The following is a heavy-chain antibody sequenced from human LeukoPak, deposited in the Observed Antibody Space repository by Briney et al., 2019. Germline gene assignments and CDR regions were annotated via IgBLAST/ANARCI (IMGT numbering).Heavy chain of an antibody. D-gene: IGHD6-19*01. CDR1: GFTVSSNC. V-gene: IGHV3-53*01. J-gene: IGHJ1*01. CDR2: IYSGGST. Sequence: PGGSLRLFCTASGFTVSSNCMSWVRQAPGKGLEWVSVIYSGGSTYYADSVKGRFTISRDNSKNTLYLQMNSLRAEDTAVYYCARGSDGGSGSYDQYFQHWGRGTLVTVSS. CDR3: ARGSDGGSGSYDQYFQH.